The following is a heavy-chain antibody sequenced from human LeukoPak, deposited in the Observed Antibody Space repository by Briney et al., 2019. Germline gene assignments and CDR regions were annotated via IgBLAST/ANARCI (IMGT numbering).Heavy chain of an antibody. D-gene: IGHD3-10*01. CDR3: ARRNSMVRGALDP. CDR1: GYSFINYW. V-gene: IGHV5-51*01. J-gene: IGHJ5*02. Sequence: GESLKISCKASGYSFINYWLGWVRQRPGKGLEWIGIIYPGDSDTRYSPSFQGQVTISADRSISTAFLQWNSLKPSDSAICYCARRNSMVRGALDPWGQGTLVTVSS. CDR2: IYPGDSDT.